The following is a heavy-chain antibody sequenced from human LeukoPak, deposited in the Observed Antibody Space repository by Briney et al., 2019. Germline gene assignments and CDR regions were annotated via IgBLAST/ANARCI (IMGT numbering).Heavy chain of an antibody. CDR2: IKQDGSEK. Sequence: PGGSLRLSCAASGFTFSNYWMSWVRQAPGKGLEWVANIKQDGSEKYYVNSVKGRFTISRDNSKNTLYLQMNSLRAEDTAVYYCAKGSFLGASDAFDIWGQGTMVTVSS. V-gene: IGHV3-7*03. D-gene: IGHD1-26*01. CDR1: GFTFSNYW. CDR3: AKGSFLGASDAFDI. J-gene: IGHJ3*02.